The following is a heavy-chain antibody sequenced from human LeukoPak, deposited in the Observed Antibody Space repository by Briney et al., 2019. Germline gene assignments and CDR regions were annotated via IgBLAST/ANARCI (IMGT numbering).Heavy chain of an antibody. CDR2: IFSGGST. Sequence: GGSLRLSCAASGFTVRSNYMSWVSHAPGKGLEWVSIIFSGGSTYYADSVKGRFTISRDNSKNTLYLQMNSLRAEDTAVYYCAREAVTRNYFDYWGQGTLVTVSS. D-gene: IGHD4-17*01. V-gene: IGHV3-53*01. J-gene: IGHJ4*02. CDR3: AREAVTRNYFDY. CDR1: GFTVRSNY.